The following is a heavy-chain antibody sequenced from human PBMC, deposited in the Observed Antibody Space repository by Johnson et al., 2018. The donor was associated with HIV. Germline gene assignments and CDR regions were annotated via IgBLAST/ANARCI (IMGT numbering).Heavy chain of an antibody. V-gene: IGHV3-23*04. J-gene: IGHJ3*02. CDR2: ISGSGSST. CDR3: AKERGYDSSGYNRWYVPDAFDI. D-gene: IGHD3-22*01. Sequence: VQLVESGGGVVQPGRSLRLSCAASGFTFSSYAMAWVRQAPGKGLEWVSTISGSGSSTHYADSVKGRFTISRDNSRNTMYLQMNSLRAEDTAVYYCAKERGYDSSGYNRWYVPDAFDIWGQGTMVTVSS. CDR1: GFTFSSYA.